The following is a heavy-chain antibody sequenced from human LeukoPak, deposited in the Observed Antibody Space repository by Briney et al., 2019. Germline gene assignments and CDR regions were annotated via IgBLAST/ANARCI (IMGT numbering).Heavy chain of an antibody. CDR2: INWNGGST. V-gene: IGHV3-20*01. J-gene: IGHJ4*02. Sequence: PGGSLRLSCAASGFTFDDYGMSWARQAPGKGLEWVSGINWNGGSTGYADSVKGRFTISRDNAKNSLYLQMNSLRAEDTALYHCARAGYSSSWYDYWGQGTLVTVSS. D-gene: IGHD6-13*01. CDR1: GFTFDDYG. CDR3: ARAGYSSSWYDY.